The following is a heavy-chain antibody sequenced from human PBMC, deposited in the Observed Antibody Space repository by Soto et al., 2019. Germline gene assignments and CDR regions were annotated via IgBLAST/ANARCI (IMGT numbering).Heavy chain of an antibody. V-gene: IGHV1-69*06. Sequence: ASVKVSCKASGGTFSSYAISWVRQAPGQGLEWMGGITPIFGTANYAQKFQGRVTITADKSTSTAYMELSSLRSEDTAVYYCARGTGTTFYYYGMDVWGQGTTVTVSS. CDR3: ARGTGTTFYYYGMDV. CDR2: ITPIFGTA. J-gene: IGHJ6*02. D-gene: IGHD1-7*01. CDR1: GGTFSSYA.